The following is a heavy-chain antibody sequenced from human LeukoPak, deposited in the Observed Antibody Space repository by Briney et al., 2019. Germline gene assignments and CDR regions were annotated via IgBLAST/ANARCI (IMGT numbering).Heavy chain of an antibody. CDR2: IYPGDSDT. J-gene: IGHJ4*02. Sequence: GESLKISCQGSGYKFSDYWIGWVRQMPGKGLEWMGIIYPGDSDTRYSPSFQGQVTISVDKSISTAYLQWNSLKASDTAMYYCARHRIISMGVTSCFDYWGQGTLVTVSS. CDR1: GYKFSDYW. D-gene: IGHD1-26*01. V-gene: IGHV5-51*01. CDR3: ARHRIISMGVTSCFDY.